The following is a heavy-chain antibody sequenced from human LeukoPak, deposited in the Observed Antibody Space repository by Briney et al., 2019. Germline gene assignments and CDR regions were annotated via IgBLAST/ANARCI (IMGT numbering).Heavy chain of an antibody. CDR2: IIPIFGTA. Sequence: SVKVSCKASGGTFSSYAISWVRQAPGQGLEWMGGIIPIFGTANYAQKFQGRVTITADESTSTAYMELSSLRSEDTAVYYYASGYYYDSSGYRTKYYFGYWGQGTLVTVSS. CDR3: ASGYYYDSSGYRTKYYFGY. V-gene: IGHV1-69*01. CDR1: GGTFSSYA. D-gene: IGHD3-22*01. J-gene: IGHJ4*02.